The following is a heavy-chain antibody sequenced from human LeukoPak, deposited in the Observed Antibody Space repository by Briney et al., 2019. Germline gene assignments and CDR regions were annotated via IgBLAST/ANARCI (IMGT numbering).Heavy chain of an antibody. CDR2: IYTSGST. CDR3: ARAGGATYYFDY. D-gene: IGHD1-26*01. CDR1: GGSISSGSYY. Sequence: SQTLSLTCTVSGGSISSGSYYWSWIRQPAGKGLEWIGRIYTSGSTNYNPSLKSRVTMSVDTSKNQFSLKLSSVTAADTAVYYCARAGGATYYFDYWGQGTLVTVSS. J-gene: IGHJ4*02. V-gene: IGHV4-61*02.